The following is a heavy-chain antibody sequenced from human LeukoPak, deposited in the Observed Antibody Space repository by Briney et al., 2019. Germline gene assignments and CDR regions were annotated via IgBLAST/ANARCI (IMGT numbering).Heavy chain of an antibody. CDR3: AKGRGGHDFDY. Sequence: GGSLRLSCAASGITFSRAGMHWVRQAPGKGLEWVAFIWYDGNKITYADSVKGRFTISRDNSKDTVYLQMNSLRAEDTAVYYCAKGRGGHDFDYWGQGILVTVSS. D-gene: IGHD3-10*01. V-gene: IGHV3-30*02. CDR1: GITFSRAG. J-gene: IGHJ4*02. CDR2: IWYDGNKI.